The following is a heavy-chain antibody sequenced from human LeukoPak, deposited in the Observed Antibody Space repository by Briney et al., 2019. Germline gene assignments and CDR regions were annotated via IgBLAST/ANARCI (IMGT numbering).Heavy chain of an antibody. J-gene: IGHJ4*02. CDR3: AKDRPNYHESNGHYYRPDGDY. V-gene: IGHV3-23*01. CDR1: GFTFSTYA. D-gene: IGHD3-22*01. Sequence: GGSLRLSCAASGFTFSTYAMSWVRQAPGKGLEWVSSISSSGDRTFYADSVKDRFTISRDNSENTLYLQMSRLRAEDTAVYYCAKDRPNYHESNGHYYRPDGDYWGQGTLVTVSS. CDR2: ISSSGDRT.